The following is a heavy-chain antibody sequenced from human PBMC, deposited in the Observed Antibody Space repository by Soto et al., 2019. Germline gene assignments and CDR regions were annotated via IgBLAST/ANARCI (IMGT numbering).Heavy chain of an antibody. CDR1: GFNIVDLG. V-gene: IGHV3-23*01. Sequence: GAAGFNIVDLGVSCIRQAPGKGLEWVSSISGSGDHTYDAVSVRGRFTISRDNSKNTLYLQMNSLRAEDTAVYYCARLTYYDSGSSINWFDPLGQGTLVTGSS. D-gene: IGHD3-10*01. CDR2: ISGSGDHT. CDR3: ARLTYYDSGSSINWFDP. J-gene: IGHJ5*02.